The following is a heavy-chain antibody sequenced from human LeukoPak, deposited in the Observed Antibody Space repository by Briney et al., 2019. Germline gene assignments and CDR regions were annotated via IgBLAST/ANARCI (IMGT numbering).Heavy chain of an antibody. Sequence: ASVKVSCKASGYTFTGYYMHWVRQAPGQGLEWMGWINPNSGGTNYAQKFQGRVTMTRDTSISTAYMELSRLRSDDTAVYYCARQPRYGDYVLSEYFQHWGQGTLVTVSS. CDR2: INPNSGGT. D-gene: IGHD4-17*01. J-gene: IGHJ1*01. V-gene: IGHV1-2*02. CDR3: ARQPRYGDYVLSEYFQH. CDR1: GYTFTGYY.